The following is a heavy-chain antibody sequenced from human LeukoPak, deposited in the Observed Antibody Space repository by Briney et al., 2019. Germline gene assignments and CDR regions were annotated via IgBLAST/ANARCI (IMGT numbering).Heavy chain of an antibody. D-gene: IGHD6-13*01. Sequence: GASVKVSCKASGYTFTSFGISWVRQAPGQGLEWMGWISAYNGNTNYAQKLQGRVTMTTDTSTSTAYMELRSLRSDDTAVYYCARDLVSGSSSFGALDYWGQGTLVTVSS. V-gene: IGHV1-18*01. CDR3: ARDLVSGSSSFGALDY. CDR2: ISAYNGNT. J-gene: IGHJ4*02. CDR1: GYTFTSFG.